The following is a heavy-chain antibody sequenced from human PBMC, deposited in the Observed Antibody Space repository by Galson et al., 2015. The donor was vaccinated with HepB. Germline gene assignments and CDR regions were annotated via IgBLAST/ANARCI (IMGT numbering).Heavy chain of an antibody. CDR1: GFTFSNYG. J-gene: IGHJ4*02. CDR2: IRHDGTKK. V-gene: IGHV3-30*02. Sequence: SLRLSCAASGFTFSNYGMHWVRQAPGKGLEWVAFIRHDGTKKYYGDSVKGRFTVSRDSAKNTLYLQMNSLRAEDTAVFYCAKEAYYYDYSGADYWGQGTLVTVSS. D-gene: IGHD3-22*01. CDR3: AKEAYYYDYSGADY.